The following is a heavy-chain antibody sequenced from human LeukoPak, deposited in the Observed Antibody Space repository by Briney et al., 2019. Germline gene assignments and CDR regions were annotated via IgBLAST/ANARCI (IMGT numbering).Heavy chain of an antibody. J-gene: IGHJ4*02. Sequence: KASETLSLTCAVYGGSFSGYYWSWIRQPPGKGLEWIGDINHSGSTNYNPSLKRRVTISVDTSKNQFSLKLSSVTAADTAVYYCARGRYYYGSGSYFDYWGQGTLVTVSS. V-gene: IGHV4-34*01. CDR3: ARGRYYYGSGSYFDY. D-gene: IGHD3-10*01. CDR2: INHSGST. CDR1: GGSFSGYY.